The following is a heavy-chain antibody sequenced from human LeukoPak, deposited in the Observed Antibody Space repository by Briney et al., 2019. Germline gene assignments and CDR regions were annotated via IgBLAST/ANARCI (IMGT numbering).Heavy chain of an antibody. J-gene: IGHJ4*02. Sequence: GGSLRLSCAASGFTFSSHDMHWVRQATGKGLEWVSTIGTAGDTYYPGSVKGRFTISRENAKNSLYLQMNILKAGDTAVYYCARGGPGYYLAYWGQGTLVTVSP. CDR1: GFTFSSHD. V-gene: IGHV3-13*01. CDR2: IGTAGDT. CDR3: ARGGPGYYLAY.